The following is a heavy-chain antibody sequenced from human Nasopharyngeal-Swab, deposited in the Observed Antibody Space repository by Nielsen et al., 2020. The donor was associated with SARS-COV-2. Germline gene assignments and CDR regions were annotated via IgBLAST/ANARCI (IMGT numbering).Heavy chain of an antibody. CDR1: GGSISSSSYY. J-gene: IGHJ1*01. CDR3: ARHEQFGDVLRFLDVYFQH. D-gene: IGHD3-3*01. CDR2: IYYSGST. V-gene: IGHV4-39*01. Sequence: SQTLSLTCTVSGGSISSSSYYWGWIRQPPGKGLEWIGSIYYSGSTYYNPSLKSRVTISVDTSKNQFSLKLSSVTAADTAVYYCARHEQFGDVLRFLDVYFQHWGQGTLVTVSS.